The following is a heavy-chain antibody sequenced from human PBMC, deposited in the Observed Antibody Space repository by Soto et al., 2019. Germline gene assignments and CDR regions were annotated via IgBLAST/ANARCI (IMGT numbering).Heavy chain of an antibody. CDR3: ARHISNFRYYYYAMDV. CDR2: IWYDGTNK. Sequence: GGSLRLSCAASGFTFSSYGMHWVRQAPGKGLEWVAVIWYDGTNKYYVDSVKGRFTISKDNSKNTLYLQMNTLKASDTAMYYCARHISNFRYYYYAMDVWGQGTTVTVSS. CDR1: GFTFSSYG. D-gene: IGHD4-4*01. V-gene: IGHV3-33*01. J-gene: IGHJ6*02.